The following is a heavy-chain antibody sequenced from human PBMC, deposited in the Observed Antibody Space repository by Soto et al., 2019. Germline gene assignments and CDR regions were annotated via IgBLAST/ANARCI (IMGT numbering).Heavy chain of an antibody. J-gene: IGHJ6*02. Sequence: SSETLSLTCTVSGGSVSSGSYYWSWIRQPPGKGLERIGYIYYSGSTNYNPSLKSRVTISVDTSKNQFSLKLSSVTAAGTAVYYCARVSHSSSWTFYYYYGMDVWGQGTTVTVSS. CDR2: IYYSGST. V-gene: IGHV4-61*01. CDR3: ARVSHSSSWTFYYYYGMDV. CDR1: GGSVSSGSYY. D-gene: IGHD6-13*01.